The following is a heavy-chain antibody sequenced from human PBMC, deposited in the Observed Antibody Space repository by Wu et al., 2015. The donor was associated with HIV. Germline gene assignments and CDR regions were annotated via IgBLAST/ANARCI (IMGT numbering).Heavy chain of an antibody. D-gene: IGHD6-19*01. CDR2: ISAYNGNT. Sequence: QVQLVQSGAEVKKPGASVKVSCKASGYTFTNYDISWVRQAPGQGLECLGWISAYNGNTNYAQKLQDRVTMTTDTSTSTAYMELRSLRSDDTAVYYCARVRGSGWYEGFQGPPYGMDVWGQGTTVTVSS. V-gene: IGHV1-18*01. J-gene: IGHJ6*02. CDR1: GYTFTNYD. CDR3: ARVRGSGWYEGFQGPPYGMDV.